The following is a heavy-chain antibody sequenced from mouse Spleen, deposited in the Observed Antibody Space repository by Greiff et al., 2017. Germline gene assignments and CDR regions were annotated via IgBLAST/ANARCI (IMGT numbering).Heavy chain of an antibody. J-gene: IGHJ4*01. CDR2: ISSGSSTI. D-gene: IGHD1-2*01. Sequence: EVMLVESGGGLVKPGGSLKLSCAASGFTFSDYGMHWVRQAPEKGLEWVAYISSGSSTIYYADTVKGRFTISRDNAKNTLFLQMTSLRSEDTAMYYCARIHYYGYSAMDYWGQGTSVTVSS. CDR1: GFTFSDYG. V-gene: IGHV5-17*01. CDR3: ARIHYYGYSAMDY.